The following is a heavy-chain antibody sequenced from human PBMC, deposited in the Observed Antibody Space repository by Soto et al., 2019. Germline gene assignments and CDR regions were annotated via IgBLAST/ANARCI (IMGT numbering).Heavy chain of an antibody. Sequence: QVQLVQSGAEVRKPGASVNISCQGSGYTFTNYYMHWVRQAPGQGLEWMGLINPNDGRTSYPQKFQGRITMTRDTSTSTVYMEVSSLRSVDTAVYYCARDRDTAPLYEMDVWGRGTTVTVSS. CDR2: INPNDGRT. D-gene: IGHD5-18*01. V-gene: IGHV1-46*01. CDR1: GYTFTNYY. CDR3: ARDRDTAPLYEMDV. J-gene: IGHJ6*02.